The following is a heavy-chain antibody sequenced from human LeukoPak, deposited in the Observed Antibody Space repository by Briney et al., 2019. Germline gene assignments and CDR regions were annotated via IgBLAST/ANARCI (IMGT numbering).Heavy chain of an antibody. CDR1: GCTFSSYG. D-gene: IGHD1-1*01. J-gene: IGHJ4*02. CDR3: ANQNGWVDY. Sequence: GGSLRLSCAASGCTFSSYGMHWVRQAPGKGLEWVAVISYDGSNKYYADSVKGRFTISRDNSKSTLYLQMNSLRAEDTAVYYCANQNGWVDYWGQGTLVTVSS. V-gene: IGHV3-30*18. CDR2: ISYDGSNK.